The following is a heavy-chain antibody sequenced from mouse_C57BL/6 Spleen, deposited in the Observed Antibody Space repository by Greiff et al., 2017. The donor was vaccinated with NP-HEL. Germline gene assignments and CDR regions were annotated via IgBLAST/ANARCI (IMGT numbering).Heavy chain of an antibody. CDR2: IYPRSGNP. CDR1: VSTFPSYG. V-gene: IGHV1-81*01. Sequence: QVQLQQSGAELARPGASVKLSCKASVSTFPSYGRSWVKQRTGQGLEWIGEIYPRSGNPYSTEQFKAKATLTADKSSSTAYMEIRSLTSEDSAVYFCARGGKLAGNHYFDYWGQGTTLTVSS. CDR3: ARGGKLAGNHYFDY. J-gene: IGHJ2*01. D-gene: IGHD4-1*01.